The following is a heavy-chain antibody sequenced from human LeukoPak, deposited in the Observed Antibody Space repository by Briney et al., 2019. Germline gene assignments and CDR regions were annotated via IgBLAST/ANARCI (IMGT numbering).Heavy chain of an antibody. D-gene: IGHD2-8*01. V-gene: IGHV3-21*01. CDR1: GFTFSTYT. CDR2: ISSSSSYI. J-gene: IGHJ3*02. Sequence: GGSLRLSCAASGFTFSTYTMNWVRQAPGKGLEWVSSISSSSSYIYYGDSVKGRFTVSRDNARNSLSLQMNSLRAEDTAVYYCARDRSAPHMLWNDFEIWGQGTMVTVSS. CDR3: ARDRSAPHMLWNDFEI.